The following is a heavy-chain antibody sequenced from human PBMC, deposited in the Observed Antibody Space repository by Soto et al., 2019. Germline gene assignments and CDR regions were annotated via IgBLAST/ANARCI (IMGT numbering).Heavy chain of an antibody. CDR2: LGSGGINT. D-gene: IGHD3-16*01. J-gene: IGHJ4*02. CDR1: GFPFRIYA. Sequence: PGGSLRLSCVGSGFPFRIYAMNLVRQSPGKGLEWVSTLGSGGINTYYADSVEGRFTISRDNSKNTLYLEMNSLRAEDTAVYFCAKHFGPRRRYFDYWGQGQMVTVSS. V-gene: IGHV3-23*01. CDR3: AKHFGPRRRYFDY.